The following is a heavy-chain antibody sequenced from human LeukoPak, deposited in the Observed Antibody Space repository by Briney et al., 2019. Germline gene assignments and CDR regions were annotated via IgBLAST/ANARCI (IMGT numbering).Heavy chain of an antibody. CDR3: ARGSDYADETRITLHFDY. D-gene: IGHD4-17*01. Sequence: SETVSLTCAVYGGSFSGYYWSWIRQPAGRGLEGIGEISYSGSTNHIPSLKRRVTVPVDPSQYQFSLELGSVNAAGTAVDFCARGSDYADETRITLHFDYWGQGTLVTVSS. J-gene: IGHJ4*02. CDR1: GGSFSGYY. CDR2: ISYSGST. V-gene: IGHV4-34*01.